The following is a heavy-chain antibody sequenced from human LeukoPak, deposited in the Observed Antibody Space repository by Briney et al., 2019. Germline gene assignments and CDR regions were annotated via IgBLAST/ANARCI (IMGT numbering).Heavy chain of an antibody. CDR3: ASSQGSYSLGY. CDR1: GDSISSDSYY. Sequence: SQTLSLTCTVSGDSISSDSYYWSWIRQPAGKGLEWIGRMYTSGSTSYNPSLKSRVTISIDTSKNQFSLKLSSVTAADTAVYYCASSQGSYSLGYWGQGTLVTVSS. D-gene: IGHD3-10*01. CDR2: MYTSGST. V-gene: IGHV4-61*02. J-gene: IGHJ4*02.